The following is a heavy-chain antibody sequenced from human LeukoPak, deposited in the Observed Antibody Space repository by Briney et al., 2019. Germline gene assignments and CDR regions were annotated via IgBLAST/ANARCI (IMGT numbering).Heavy chain of an antibody. D-gene: IGHD5-18*01. Sequence: ASVKVSCKASGYTFTGHYMHWVRQAPGQGLEWMGWINPNSGGTNYAQKFQGRVTMTRDTSISTAYMELSRLRSDDTAVYYCARDGPRIQLWSFDYWGQGTLVTVSS. V-gene: IGHV1-2*02. J-gene: IGHJ4*02. CDR3: ARDGPRIQLWSFDY. CDR2: INPNSGGT. CDR1: GYTFTGHY.